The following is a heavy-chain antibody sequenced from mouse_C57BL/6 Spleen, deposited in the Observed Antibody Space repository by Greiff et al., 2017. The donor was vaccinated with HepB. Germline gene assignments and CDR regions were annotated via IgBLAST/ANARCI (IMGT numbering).Heavy chain of an antibody. CDR2: IYPGDGDT. J-gene: IGHJ3*01. CDR1: GYAFSSSW. V-gene: IGHV1-82*01. CDR3: ARGAEERFAY. Sequence: QVQLQQSGPELVKPGASVKISCKASGYAFSSSWMNWVKQRPGKGLEWIGRIYPGDGDTNYNGKFKGKATLTADKSSSTAYMQLSSLTSEDSAVYFCARGAEERFAYWGQGTLVTVSA.